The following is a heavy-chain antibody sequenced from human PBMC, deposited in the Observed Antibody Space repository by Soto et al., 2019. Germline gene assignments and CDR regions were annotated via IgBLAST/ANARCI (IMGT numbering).Heavy chain of an antibody. CDR1: GGSISSSSYY. D-gene: IGHD3-10*01. CDR2: IYYSGST. J-gene: IGHJ6*02. CDR3: ASHAVRGVINYYYYGMDV. V-gene: IGHV4-39*01. Sequence: SETLSLTCTVSGGSISSSSYYWGWIRQPPGKGLEWIGSIYYSGSTYYNPSLKGRVTISVDTSKNQFSLKLSSVTAADTAVYYCASHAVRGVINYYYYGMDVWGQGTTVTVSS.